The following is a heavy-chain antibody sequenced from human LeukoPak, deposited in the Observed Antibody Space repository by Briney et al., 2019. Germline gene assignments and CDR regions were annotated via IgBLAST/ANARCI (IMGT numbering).Heavy chain of an antibody. J-gene: IGHJ4*02. CDR1: GFTFSSYG. CDR3: ASGRRGDYYDSSGYYDY. CDR2: ISYDGSNK. V-gene: IGHV3-30*03. Sequence: GRSLRLSCAASGFTFSSYGMHWVRQAPGKGLERVAVISYDGSNKYYADSVKGRFTISRDNSKNTLYLQMNSLRAEDTAVYYCASGRRGDYYDSSGYYDYWGQGTLVTVSS. D-gene: IGHD3-22*01.